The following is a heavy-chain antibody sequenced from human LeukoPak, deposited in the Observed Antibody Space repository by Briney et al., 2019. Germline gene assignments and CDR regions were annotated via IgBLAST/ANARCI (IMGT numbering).Heavy chain of an antibody. Sequence: GGSLRLSCAASGFTFSSYAMHWVRQAPGKGLEYVSAISSNGGSTYYANSVKGRFTISRDNSKNTLYLQMGSLRAEDMAVYYCARDRMATIYWGQGTLVTVSS. D-gene: IGHD5-24*01. CDR1: GFTFSSYA. J-gene: IGHJ4*02. CDR2: ISSNGGST. CDR3: ARDRMATIY. V-gene: IGHV3-64*01.